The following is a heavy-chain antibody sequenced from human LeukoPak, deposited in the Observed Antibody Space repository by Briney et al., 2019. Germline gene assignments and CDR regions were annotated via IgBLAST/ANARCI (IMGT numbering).Heavy chain of an antibody. CDR3: ASRACTDGVCSFDY. D-gene: IGHD2-8*01. CDR1: GFTFSSHS. CDR2: ISSSSSFI. Sequence: NPGGSLRLSCAASGFTFSSHSMNWVRQAPGKGLEWVSSISSSSSFIYYADSVKGRFTISRDNAKNSLYLQMNSLRAEDTAVYYCASRACTDGVCSFDYWGQGNLVTVSS. J-gene: IGHJ4*03. V-gene: IGHV3-21*06.